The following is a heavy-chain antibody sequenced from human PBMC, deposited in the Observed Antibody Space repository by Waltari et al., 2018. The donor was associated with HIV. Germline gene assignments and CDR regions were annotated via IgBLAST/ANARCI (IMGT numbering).Heavy chain of an antibody. D-gene: IGHD6-13*01. CDR3: ASGGRSSTWAY. V-gene: IGHV3-21*01. CDR2: ISSSSLSI. J-gene: IGHJ4*02. CDR1: VFTVGSTP. Sequence: EVQLVVSGGGLVKPGGALRLSCAASVFTVGSTPMNWVRQAPGKGLEWVSSISSSSLSIYYADSVKGRFTISRDNINNSLYLQMDSLRADDTAVYYCASGGRSSTWAYWGQGILVAVSS.